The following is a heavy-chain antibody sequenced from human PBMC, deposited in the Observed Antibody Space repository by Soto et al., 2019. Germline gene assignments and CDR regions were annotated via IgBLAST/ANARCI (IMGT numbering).Heavy chain of an antibody. J-gene: IGHJ6*02. D-gene: IGHD1-26*01. CDR3: AKGGAIVAAGTRVYLYNAMDV. CDR1: GYTFTGYY. Sequence: VKVSCKASGYTFTGYYVHWVRQAPGQGLEWMGWINPNSGDTYLAQRFQGRVTMNRDTSIGTAYMELRGLTSDDTAEYYCAKGGAIVAAGTRVYLYNAMDVWRQGTTVTVSS. CDR2: INPNSGDT. V-gene: IGHV1-2*02.